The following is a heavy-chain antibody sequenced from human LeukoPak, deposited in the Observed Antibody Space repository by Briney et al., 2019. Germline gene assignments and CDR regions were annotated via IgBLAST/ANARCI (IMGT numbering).Heavy chain of an antibody. Sequence: GASVKVSCKASGYTISGYYMHWVRQAPGQGLEWMGWINPNSGGTNYAQKFQGRVTMTRDTSISTAYMELSRLRSDDTAVYYCARGGRGIAVAGNDYWGQGTLVTVSS. D-gene: IGHD6-19*01. CDR3: ARGGRGIAVAGNDY. V-gene: IGHV1-2*02. CDR1: GYTISGYY. J-gene: IGHJ4*02. CDR2: INPNSGGT.